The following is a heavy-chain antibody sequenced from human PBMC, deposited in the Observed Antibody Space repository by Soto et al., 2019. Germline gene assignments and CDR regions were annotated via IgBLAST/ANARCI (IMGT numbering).Heavy chain of an antibody. J-gene: IGHJ6*01. V-gene: IGHV1-69*13. D-gene: IGHD6-13*01. Sequence: SVKVSCKASGGTFSSYAISWVRRAPGQGREWMGGIIPIFGTANYAQKFQGRVTITADESTSTAYMELSSLRSEDTAVYYCARDRIAAAGTGGYYYYGMDVWGQGXTVTVSS. CDR3: ARDRIAAAGTGGYYYYGMDV. CDR1: GGTFSSYA. CDR2: IIPIFGTA.